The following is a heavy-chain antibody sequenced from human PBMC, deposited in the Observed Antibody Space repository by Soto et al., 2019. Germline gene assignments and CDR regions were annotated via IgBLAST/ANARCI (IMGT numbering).Heavy chain of an antibody. Sequence: EVQLVETGGGLIQPGGSLRLSCAASGFTVSSNYMSWVRQAPGKGLEWVSVIYSGGSTYDADSVKGRFTISRDNSKNTLYLQMNSLRAEDTAVYYCARVGASEYYYGMDVCGQGTTVTVSS. D-gene: IGHD4-17*01. J-gene: IGHJ6*02. V-gene: IGHV3-53*02. CDR3: ARVGASEYYYGMDV. CDR1: GFTVSSNY. CDR2: IYSGGST.